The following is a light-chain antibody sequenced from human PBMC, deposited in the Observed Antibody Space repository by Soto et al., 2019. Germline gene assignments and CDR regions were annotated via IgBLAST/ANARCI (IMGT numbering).Light chain of an antibody. Sequence: QSVLTQPPSVSGAPGQRVTISCTGSSSNIWAGYDVHWYQQLPGTAPKLLIYGNSNRPSGVPDRFSGSKSGTSASLAITVLQAEDEADYYCQSYDSRLSGYVFGTGTKLTV. J-gene: IGLJ1*01. CDR3: QSYDSRLSGYV. CDR1: SSNIWAGYD. V-gene: IGLV1-40*01. CDR2: GNS.